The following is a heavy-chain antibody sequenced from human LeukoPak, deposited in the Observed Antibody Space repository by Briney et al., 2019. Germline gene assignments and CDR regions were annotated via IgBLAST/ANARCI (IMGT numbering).Heavy chain of an antibody. Sequence: GGSLRLSCAASGFTFSSYAMSWVRQAPGKGLEWVSTISGSGGNTYYADSVKGRFTISRDNSKNTLYLQMNSLRAEDTAVYYCPKTASNSPTFTYWGQATPVTAS. J-gene: IGHJ4*02. D-gene: IGHD6-13*01. CDR1: GFTFSSYA. CDR2: ISGSGGNT. V-gene: IGHV3-23*01. CDR3: PKTASNSPTFTY.